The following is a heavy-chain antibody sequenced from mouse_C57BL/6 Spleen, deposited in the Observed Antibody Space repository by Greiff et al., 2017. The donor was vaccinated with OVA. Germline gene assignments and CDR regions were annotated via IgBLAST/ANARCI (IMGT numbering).Heavy chain of an antibody. CDR2: IYPGDGDT. V-gene: IGHV1-82*01. Sequence: QVQLQQSGPEVVKPGASVKISCKASGYAFSSSWMNWVKQRPGKGLEWIGRIYPGDGDTNYNGKFKGKATLTADKSSRTAYMQLISLTSEDSAVYFCGRWYYYGSSSFAYWGQGTLVTVSA. CDR1: GYAFSSSW. J-gene: IGHJ3*01. D-gene: IGHD1-1*01. CDR3: GRWYYYGSSSFAY.